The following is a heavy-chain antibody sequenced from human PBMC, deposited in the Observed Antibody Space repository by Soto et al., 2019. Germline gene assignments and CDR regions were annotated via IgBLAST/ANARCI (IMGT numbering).Heavy chain of an antibody. Sequence: PSHTLSLPCVISGYSVSSNGACWNWIRQSPSRGLQWLGRIYYRSKWFHDYAASVEGRMAINPDTSRNQFSLQLNYVTPEDTAVYYCARVHCSAGTCLDGLDFWGQGTTVTVSS. CDR3: ARVHCSAGTCLDGLDF. V-gene: IGHV6-1*01. D-gene: IGHD2-15*01. CDR2: IYYRSKWFH. CDR1: GYSVSSNGAC. J-gene: IGHJ6*02.